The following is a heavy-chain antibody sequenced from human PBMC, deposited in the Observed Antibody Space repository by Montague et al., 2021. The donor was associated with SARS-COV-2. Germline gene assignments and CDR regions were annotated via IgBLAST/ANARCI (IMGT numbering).Heavy chain of an antibody. CDR2: IYYSVST. CDR1: GGSISSYY. CDR3: ARDLGDY. J-gene: IGHJ4*02. Sequence: SETLSLTCTVSGGSISSYYWSWIRQPPGKGLEWIGYIYYSVSTNYSPSLKSRVTISVDTSKNQFSLKLSSVTAADTAVYYCARDLGDYWGQGTLVTVSS. V-gene: IGHV4-59*13.